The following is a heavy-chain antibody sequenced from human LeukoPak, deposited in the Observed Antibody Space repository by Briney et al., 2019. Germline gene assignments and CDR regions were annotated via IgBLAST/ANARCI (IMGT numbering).Heavy chain of an antibody. J-gene: IGHJ4*02. CDR1: GFTFSSYA. V-gene: IGHV3-23*01. CDR2: ISGSGGST. D-gene: IGHD4-17*01. Sequence: GGSLSLSCAASGFTFSSYAMSWVRQAPGKGLEWVSAISGSGGSTYYADSVKGRFTISGDNSKNTLYLQMNSLRAEDKAVYYCAKEGEATVTTRYFDYWGQGTLVTVSS. CDR3: AKEGEATVTTRYFDY.